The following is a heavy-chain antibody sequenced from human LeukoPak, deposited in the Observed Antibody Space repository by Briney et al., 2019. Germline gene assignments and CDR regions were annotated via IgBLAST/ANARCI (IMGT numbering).Heavy chain of an antibody. V-gene: IGHV3-23*01. J-gene: IGHJ4*02. D-gene: IGHD4/OR15-4a*01. CDR2: ISGSGGST. Sequence: PGGSLGLSCAASGFTFSSYAMSWVRQAPGKGLEWVSAISGSGGSTYYADSVKGRFTISRDNAKNSLYLQMNSLGAEDTAVYYCARDYDYSLDYWGQGTLVTVSS. CDR1: GFTFSSYA. CDR3: ARDYDYSLDY.